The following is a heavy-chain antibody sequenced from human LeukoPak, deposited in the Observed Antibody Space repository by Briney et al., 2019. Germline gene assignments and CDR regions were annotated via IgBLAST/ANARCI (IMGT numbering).Heavy chain of an antibody. CDR2: INHSGST. Sequence: SETLSLTRAVYGGSFSGYYWSWIRQPPGKGLEWIGEINHSGSTNYNPSLKSRVTISVDTSKNQFSLKLSSVTAADTAVYYCAREKRRINSYFDYWGQGTLVTVSS. J-gene: IGHJ4*02. V-gene: IGHV4-34*01. CDR3: AREKRRINSYFDY. CDR1: GGSFSGYY. D-gene: IGHD1-1*01.